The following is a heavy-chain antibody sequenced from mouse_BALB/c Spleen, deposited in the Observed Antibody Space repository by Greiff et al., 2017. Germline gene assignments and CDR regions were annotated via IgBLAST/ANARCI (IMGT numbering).Heavy chain of an antibody. Sequence: QVQLQQPGAELVKPGASVKMSCKASGYTFTSYNMHWVKQTPGQGLEWIGAIYPGNGDTSYNQKFKGKATLTADKSSSTAYMQLSSLTSEDSAVYYCARAREYAMDYWGQGTSVTVSS. CDR2: IYPGNGDT. CDR3: ARAREYAMDY. CDR1: GYTFTSYN. J-gene: IGHJ4*01. V-gene: IGHV1-12*01.